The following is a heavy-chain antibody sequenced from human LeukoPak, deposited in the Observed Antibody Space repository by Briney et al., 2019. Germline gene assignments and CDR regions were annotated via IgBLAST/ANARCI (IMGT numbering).Heavy chain of an antibody. CDR1: GGSISGSSYY. Sequence: PSETLSLTCTVSGGSISGSSYYWGWVRQPPGKGLEWIGSIYYSGSTYYNPSLKSRVTISVDTSKNQFSLKLSSVTAADTAVYYCARCPRPGIAVAGTEPYYFDYWGQGTLVTVSS. CDR3: ARCPRPGIAVAGTEPYYFDY. J-gene: IGHJ4*02. V-gene: IGHV4-39*01. D-gene: IGHD6-19*01. CDR2: IYYSGST.